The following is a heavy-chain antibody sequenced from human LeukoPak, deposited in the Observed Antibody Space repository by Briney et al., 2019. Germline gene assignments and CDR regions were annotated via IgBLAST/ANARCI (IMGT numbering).Heavy chain of an antibody. CDR3: ARHPSRYSGYEDKFDY. CDR2: IYYSGST. J-gene: IGHJ4*02. CDR1: GASISSSSYS. V-gene: IGHV4-39*01. Sequence: LETLSLTCTVSGASISSSSYSWGWIRQPPGKGLEWIGSIYYSGSTYYNPSLKSRVTISVDTSKNQFSLKLSSVTAADTAVYYCARHPSRYSGYEDKFDYWGQGTLVTVSS. D-gene: IGHD5-12*01.